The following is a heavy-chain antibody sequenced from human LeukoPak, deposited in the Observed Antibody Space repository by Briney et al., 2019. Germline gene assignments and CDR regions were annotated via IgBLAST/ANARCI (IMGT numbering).Heavy chain of an antibody. D-gene: IGHD3-22*01. V-gene: IGHV1-69*13. Sequence: SVKVSCKASEGTFSSYAISWVRQAPGHGPEWMGGIISIFGTANYAQKFQGRVTITADESTITAYMELSSLRSEDTGVYYCAGGDYYDSSGYYGSEYWGQGTLVSVSS. J-gene: IGHJ4*02. CDR1: EGTFSSYA. CDR2: IISIFGTA. CDR3: AGGDYYDSSGYYGSEY.